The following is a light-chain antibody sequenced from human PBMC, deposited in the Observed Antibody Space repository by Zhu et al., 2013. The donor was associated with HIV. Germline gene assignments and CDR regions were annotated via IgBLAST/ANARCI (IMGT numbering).Light chain of an antibody. Sequence: AIQMTQSPSSLSASVGDRVTITCRASEDIRDDLDWYQQKPGKAPKLLISGTSTLRGGVPSRFSGSGFGTNFALTISSLQPEDFATYYCQQANSFPPTFGGGTKVEIK. J-gene: IGKJ4*01. CDR2: GTS. CDR1: EDIRDD. CDR3: QQANSFPPT. V-gene: IGKV1-6*01.